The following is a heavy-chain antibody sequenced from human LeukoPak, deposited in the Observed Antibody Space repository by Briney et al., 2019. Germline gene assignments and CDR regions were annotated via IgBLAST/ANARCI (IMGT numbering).Heavy chain of an antibody. CDR2: IYTSGST. Sequence: SETLSLTCTVSGGSISTYYWSWIRQPAGKGLEWIGRIYTSGSTNYNPSLKSRVTMSVDTSKKQFSLKPSSVTAADTAVYYCARDWNPTTNNWFDPWGQGTLVTVSS. CDR3: ARDWNPTTNNWFDP. V-gene: IGHV4-4*07. D-gene: IGHD1-1*01. J-gene: IGHJ5*02. CDR1: GGSISTYY.